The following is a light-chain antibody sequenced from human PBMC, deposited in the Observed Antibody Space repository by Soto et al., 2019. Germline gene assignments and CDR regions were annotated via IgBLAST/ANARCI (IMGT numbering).Light chain of an antibody. J-gene: IGKJ5*01. CDR2: KVS. V-gene: IGKV2-30*02. CDR3: MQGTHWPIT. CDR1: QSLVHSDGIAY. Sequence: VVMTQSPLSLPVTLAQPASISCRATQSLVHSDGIAYFSWFQQRPGRSPRRLIYKVSNRDSGVPARFSGSGSGTDFALKISRVEAEDVGVYYCMQGTHWPITFGQGTRLEIK.